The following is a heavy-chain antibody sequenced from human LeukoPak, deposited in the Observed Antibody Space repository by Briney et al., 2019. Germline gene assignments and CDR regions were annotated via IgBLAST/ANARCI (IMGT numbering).Heavy chain of an antibody. V-gene: IGHV4-30-2*01. CDR3: ASIRYPGNYFDY. CDR2: IDHSEGT. D-gene: IGHD3-16*02. Sequence: TLSLTCALSGGSISSGGYSWGWARQQGGGGLEWVVYIDHSEGTYYNPSLKSRVTISVDTSKKQFSLKLRSVTAADTAVYYCASIRYPGNYFDYWGQGTLVTVSS. CDR1: GGSISSGGYS. J-gene: IGHJ4*02.